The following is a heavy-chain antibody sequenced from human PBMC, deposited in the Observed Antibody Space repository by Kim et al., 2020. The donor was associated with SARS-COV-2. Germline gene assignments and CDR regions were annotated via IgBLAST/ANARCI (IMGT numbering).Heavy chain of an antibody. Sequence: SETLSLTCAVSGASISSNDFFWGWIRQPPGKRLEWIGTFYYTGSTWYNPSLKSRVTMSVDTPKSQFSLKLNSVTAADTAIYYCVSGGVAYVFDHWGQGTLVPVSS. J-gene: IGHJ4*02. CDR3: VSGGVAYVFDH. CDR1: GASISSNDFF. D-gene: IGHD2-15*01. V-gene: IGHV4-39*01. CDR2: FYYTGST.